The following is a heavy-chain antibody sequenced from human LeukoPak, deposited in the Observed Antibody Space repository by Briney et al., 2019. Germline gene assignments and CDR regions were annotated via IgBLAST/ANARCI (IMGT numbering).Heavy chain of an antibody. D-gene: IGHD3-22*01. CDR1: GFTFTSYA. CDR2: ISGAAITT. J-gene: IGHJ4*02. V-gene: IGHV3-23*01. CDR3: AKYSPYYYDSSGSSFDY. Sequence: GGSLRLSCAASGFTFTSYAMSWVRRAPGKGLEWVSGISGAAITTYYADSVKGRFTISRDNSKNTLYLQMNSLRAEDTAVYYCAKYSPYYYDSSGSSFDYWGQGTLVTVSS.